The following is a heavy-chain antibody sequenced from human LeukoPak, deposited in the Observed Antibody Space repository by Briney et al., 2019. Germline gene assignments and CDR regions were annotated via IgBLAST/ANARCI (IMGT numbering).Heavy chain of an antibody. J-gene: IGHJ4*02. CDR1: GFTFSSYA. CDR3: ARGDYYGSGSYYSSSFTPLDY. V-gene: IGHV3-30-3*01. CDR2: ISYDGSNT. D-gene: IGHD3-10*01. Sequence: GRSLRLSCAASGFTFSSYAMHWVRQAPGKGLEWVAVISYDGSNTYYTDSVKGRFTISRDNSKNTLYLQMNSLRAEDTAVYYSARGDYYGSGSYYSSSFTPLDYWGQGTLVTVSS.